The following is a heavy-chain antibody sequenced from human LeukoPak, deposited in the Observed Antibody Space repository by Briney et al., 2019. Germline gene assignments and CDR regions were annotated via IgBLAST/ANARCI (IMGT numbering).Heavy chain of an antibody. CDR2: TYIRSKLNN. CDR3: ARESHTSGWFHFGPHPAYYFDY. Sequence: SQTLSLTCAISGDSFSSTSASWNWIRQSRSRGLEWLGRTYIRSKLNNDYAVSVKIRITINQDKSKHKFALRVKSVHPEDTALYYCARESHTSGWFHFGPHPAYYFDYWGQGALVTVSS. V-gene: IGHV6-1*01. CDR1: GDSFSSTSAS. D-gene: IGHD6-19*01. J-gene: IGHJ4*02.